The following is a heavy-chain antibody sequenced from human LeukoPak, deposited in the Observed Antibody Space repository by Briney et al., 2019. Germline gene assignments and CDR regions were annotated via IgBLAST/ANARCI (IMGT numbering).Heavy chain of an antibody. CDR3: AYSRVVRGRFDP. V-gene: IGHV4-34*01. D-gene: IGHD3-10*01. CDR1: GGSFSGYY. Sequence: PSETLSLTCAVYGGSFSGYYWSWIRQPPGKGLEWIGEINHSGSTNHNPSLKSRVTISVDTSKNQFSLKLSSVTAADTAVYYCAYSRVVRGRFDPWGQGTLVTVSS. CDR2: INHSGST. J-gene: IGHJ5*02.